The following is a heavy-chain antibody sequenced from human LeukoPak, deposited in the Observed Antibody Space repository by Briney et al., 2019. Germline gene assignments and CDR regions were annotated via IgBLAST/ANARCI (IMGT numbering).Heavy chain of an antibody. Sequence: GGSLRLSCAASGFTFSSYAMSWVRQAPGKGLAWVSGIDSSGTKTTYADSVKGRFTISRDNPRNTLYLQMNSLRAEDTAVYYCAKDETGFLNYFHYWGQGALVTVSS. J-gene: IGHJ4*02. D-gene: IGHD3-3*01. CDR2: IDSSGTKT. V-gene: IGHV3-23*01. CDR3: AKDETGFLNYFHY. CDR1: GFTFSSYA.